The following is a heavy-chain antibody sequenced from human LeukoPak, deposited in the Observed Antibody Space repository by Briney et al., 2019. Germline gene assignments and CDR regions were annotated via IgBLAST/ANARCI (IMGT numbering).Heavy chain of an antibody. J-gene: IGHJ4*02. CDR2: ISWNSGSI. CDR3: AKDNYYDSSGSLGY. V-gene: IGHV3-9*01. Sequence: GGSLRLSCAASGFTFDDYAMPWVRQAPGKGLEWVSGISWNSGSIGYADSVKGRFTISRDNAKNSLYLQMNSLRAEDTALYYCAKDNYYDSSGSLGYWGQGTLVTVSS. D-gene: IGHD3-22*01. CDR1: GFTFDDYA.